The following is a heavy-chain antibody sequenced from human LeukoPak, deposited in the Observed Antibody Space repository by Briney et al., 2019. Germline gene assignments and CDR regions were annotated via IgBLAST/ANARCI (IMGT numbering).Heavy chain of an antibody. V-gene: IGHV3-23*01. CDR3: AKGSKMVYYFDS. J-gene: IGHJ4*02. CDR1: GFTFSIYA. CDR2: ISGSGGST. D-gene: IGHD2-8*01. Sequence: GGSLRLSCAASGFTFSIYAMSWVRQAPGKGLEWVSGISGSGGSTDYADSVKGRSTISRDNSKNTLYLQMNSLRAEDTAVYYCAKGSKMVYYFDSWGQGTLVTVSS.